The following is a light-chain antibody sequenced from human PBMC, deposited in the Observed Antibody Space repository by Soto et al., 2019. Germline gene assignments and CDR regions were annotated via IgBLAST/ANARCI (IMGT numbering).Light chain of an antibody. CDR2: KAS. CDR3: QQYNSNSPLT. CDR1: QSISIW. J-gene: IGKJ4*02. Sequence: DIQMTQSPSTLSASVGDRVTITCRASQSISIWLAWYQQKPGKAPKLLIYKASSLESGVPSRFSGSGSGTEFTLTISSLQPDDFATYYCQQYNSNSPLTFGGGTKVDIK. V-gene: IGKV1-5*03.